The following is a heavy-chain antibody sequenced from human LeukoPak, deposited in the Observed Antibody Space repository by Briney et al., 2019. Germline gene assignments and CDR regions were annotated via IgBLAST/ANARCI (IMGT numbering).Heavy chain of an antibody. CDR2: IYYSGTT. CDR3: AKSSSSPYYFDY. J-gene: IGHJ4*02. Sequence: SETLSLTCTVSGGSIGTYSWNWIRQPPGKGLEWIGYIYYSGTTNYNPSLKSRVTISVDTSKNQFSLKLSSVTAADTAVYYCAKSSSSPYYFDYWGQGTLVTVSS. V-gene: IGHV4-59*08. D-gene: IGHD6-6*01. CDR1: GGSIGTYS.